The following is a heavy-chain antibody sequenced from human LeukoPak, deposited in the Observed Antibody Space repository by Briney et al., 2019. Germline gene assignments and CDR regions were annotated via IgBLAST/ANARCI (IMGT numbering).Heavy chain of an antibody. D-gene: IGHD3-22*01. V-gene: IGHV1-2*02. CDR2: MNPNSGGT. CDR3: ATVTYYYDSSGYSAFDY. J-gene: IGHJ4*02. CDR1: GYTFTDYY. Sequence: ASVKVSCKASGYTFTDYYIHWVRQAPGQGLEWMAWMNPNSGGTSYAQKFQGRVTMTRDTSISTAYMELSRLRFDDTAVYYCATVTYYYDSSGYSAFDYWGQGTLVTVSS.